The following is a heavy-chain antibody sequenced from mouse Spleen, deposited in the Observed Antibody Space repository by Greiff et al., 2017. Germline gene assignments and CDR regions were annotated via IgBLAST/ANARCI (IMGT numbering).Heavy chain of an antibody. CDR1: GYTFTSYW. CDR3: AREDYDREAWFAY. CDR2: IDPNSGGT. Sequence: QIHVKQPGAELVKPGASVKLSCKASGYTFTSYWMHWVKQRPGRGLEWIGRIDPNSGGTKYNEKFKSKATLTVDKPSSTAYMQLSSLTSEDSAVYYCAREDYDREAWFAYWGQGTLVTVSA. V-gene: IGHV1-72*01. D-gene: IGHD2-4*01. J-gene: IGHJ3*01.